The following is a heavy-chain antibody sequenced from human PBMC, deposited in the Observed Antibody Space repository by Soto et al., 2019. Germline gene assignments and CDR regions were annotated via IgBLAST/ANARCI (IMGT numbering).Heavy chain of an antibody. CDR3: AKESMPEHYGDTLFDY. D-gene: IGHD4-17*01. V-gene: IGHV3-23*01. CDR1: GFSFANYA. CDR2: FSAGGRA. Sequence: EVQLLASGGGLVQRGGSLRLSCEASGFSFANYALSWVRQAPGKGLEWVATFSAGGRAYYADSVKGRFTIAKDISKNTMHLQASSLRADDTAVYYCAKESMPEHYGDTLFDYWAREPGSLSPQ. J-gene: IGHJ4*02.